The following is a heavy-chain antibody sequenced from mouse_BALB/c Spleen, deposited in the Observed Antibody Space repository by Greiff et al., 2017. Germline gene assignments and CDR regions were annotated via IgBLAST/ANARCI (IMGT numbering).Heavy chain of an antibody. D-gene: IGHD1-1*01. CDR3: TRGGDYYYGSSQYYYAMDY. CDR1: GYTFTSYW. V-gene: IGHV1S22*01. CDR2: IYPGSGST. Sequence: LQQPGSELVRPGASVKLSCKASGYTFTSYWMHWVKQRPGQGLEWIGNIYPGSGSTNYDEKFKSKATLTVDTSSSTAYMQLSSLTSEDSAVYYCTRGGDYYYGSSQYYYAMDYWGQGTSVTVSS. J-gene: IGHJ4*01.